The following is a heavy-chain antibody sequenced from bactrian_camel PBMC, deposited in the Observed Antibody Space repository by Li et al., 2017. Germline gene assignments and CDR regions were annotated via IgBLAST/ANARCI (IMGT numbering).Heavy chain of an antibody. J-gene: IGHJ4*01. CDR1: GFTFSRHW. CDR3: AADGTPDWLLVRGDQCKSGY. D-gene: IGHD1*01. Sequence: HVQLVESGGGLVQPGGSLRLSCAASGFTFSRHWMYWVRQTPGKGLEWVSTINSDGGVTYYADSVKGRFTISQDNAKNMMYLQMNSLKPEDSAMYYCAADGTPDWLLVRGDQCKSGYRGRGTQVTVS. CDR2: INSDGGVT. V-gene: IGHV3S1*01.